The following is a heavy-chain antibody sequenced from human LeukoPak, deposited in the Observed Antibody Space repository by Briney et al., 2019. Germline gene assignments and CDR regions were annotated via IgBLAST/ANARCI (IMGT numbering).Heavy chain of an antibody. CDR2: IIPIFVTA. CDR3: AISRQAGVITSFDY. CDR1: GGTFSNYA. V-gene: IGHV1-69*13. J-gene: IGHJ4*02. D-gene: IGHD3-16*02. Sequence: SVKVSCKASGGTFSNYAFSWVRQAPGQGLEWMGGIIPIFVTANYAQKFQGRLTITADESTSTTYMELRSLRSEDTAVYSCAISRQAGVITSFDYWGQGTLATVSS.